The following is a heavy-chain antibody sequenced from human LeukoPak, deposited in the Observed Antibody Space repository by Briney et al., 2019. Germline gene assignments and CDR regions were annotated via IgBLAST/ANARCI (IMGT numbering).Heavy chain of an antibody. V-gene: IGHV3-30*02. D-gene: IGHD6-6*01. J-gene: IGHJ4*02. CDR2: MRYDGSVD. CDR1: GFTFSIFG. Sequence: QSGGSLRLSCAASGFTFSIFGMYWVRQAPGKGLEWVAYMRYDGSVDYYADSVKGRFTISRDNSKNTLYLQMNSLRAEDTAVYYCAKDPGAARRYYFDYWGQGTLVTVSS. CDR3: AKDPGAARRYYFDY.